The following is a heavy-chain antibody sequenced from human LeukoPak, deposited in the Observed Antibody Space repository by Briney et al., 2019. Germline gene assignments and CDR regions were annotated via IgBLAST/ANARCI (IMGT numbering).Heavy chain of an antibody. D-gene: IGHD3-9*01. CDR2: INHSGGT. CDR1: GGSFSGYY. Sequence: SETLSLTCAVYGGSFSGYYWSWIRQPPGKGLEWIGEINHSGGTNYNPALKRRVTISVDTSKNQISLKLSSVTAADTAVYSCARGTPEGNYDILTGYYPYYFHHWGQGPLVTVSS. J-gene: IGHJ4*02. V-gene: IGHV4-34*01. CDR3: ARGTPEGNYDILTGYYPYYFHH.